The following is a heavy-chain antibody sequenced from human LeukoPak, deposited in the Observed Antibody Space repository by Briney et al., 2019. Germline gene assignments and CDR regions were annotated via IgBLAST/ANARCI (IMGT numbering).Heavy chain of an antibody. D-gene: IGHD3-22*01. Sequence: SGGSLRLSCAASGFTFDDYAMHWVRQAPGKGLEWVSSISSGSSYIYYVDSVKGRFTVYRDNAKNSLYLQMISLRAEDTAVYYCAGSDTIGYLPREWDYWYFDLWGRGTLVTVSS. CDR3: AGSDTIGYLPREWDYWYFDL. CDR1: GFTFDDYA. CDR2: ISSGSSYI. J-gene: IGHJ2*01. V-gene: IGHV3-21*01.